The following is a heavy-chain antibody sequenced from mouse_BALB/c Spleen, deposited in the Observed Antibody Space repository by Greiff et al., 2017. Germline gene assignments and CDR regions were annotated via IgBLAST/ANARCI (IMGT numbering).Heavy chain of an antibody. D-gene: IGHD2-14*01. CDR3: ARNYYRYDVDYAMDY. J-gene: IGHJ4*01. V-gene: IGHV2-2*02. CDR1: GFSLTSYG. CDR2: IWSGGST. Sequence: VKLVESGPGLVQPSQSLSITCTVSGFSLTSYGVHWVRQSPGKGLEWLGVIWSGGSTDYNAAFISRLSISKDNSKSQVFFKMNSLQANDTAIYYCARNYYRYDVDYAMDYWGQGTSVTVSS.